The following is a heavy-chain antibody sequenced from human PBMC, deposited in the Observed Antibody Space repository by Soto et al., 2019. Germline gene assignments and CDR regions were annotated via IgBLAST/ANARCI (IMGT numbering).Heavy chain of an antibody. J-gene: IGHJ4*02. CDR2: ICPGYSNI. Sequence: GESLKISCKGSGYIFTDHCIVWVRQMAGKGLEWVGIICPGYSNIIYSPSVQGQVTISADRSISTAYLQWSSLKASDSAMYYCARLTLAQDSSGYHIFDYWGLGTLVTAPQ. CDR3: ARLTLAQDSSGYHIFDY. V-gene: IGHV5-51*01. CDR1: GYIFTDHC. D-gene: IGHD3-22*01.